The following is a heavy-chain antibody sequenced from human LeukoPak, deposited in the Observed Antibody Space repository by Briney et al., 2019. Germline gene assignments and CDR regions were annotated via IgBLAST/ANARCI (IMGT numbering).Heavy chain of an antibody. CDR1: GFTFSTYG. CDR3: ARGGSSWYSSSFDY. J-gene: IGHJ4*02. V-gene: IGHV3-33*01. D-gene: IGHD6-13*01. CDR2: IWYDGSNK. Sequence: PGGSLRLSCAASGFTFSTYGMHWVRQAPGKGLEWVAVIWYDGSNKYYADSVKGRFTISRDNSKNTLYLQMNSLRAEDTAVYYCARGGSSWYSSSFDYWGQETLVTVSS.